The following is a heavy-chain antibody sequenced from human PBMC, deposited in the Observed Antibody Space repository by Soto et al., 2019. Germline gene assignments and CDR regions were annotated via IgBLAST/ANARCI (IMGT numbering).Heavy chain of an antibody. J-gene: IGHJ4*02. CDR3: ATSYGNAWYTY. Sequence: PSETLSLTCAVYGGSFSGYYWSWIRQPPGKGLEWIGEINHSGSSNYNPSLKSRFTISVDTSKNQFSLQLSSVTAEDTAVYYCATSYGNAWYTYWGQGTQVTVSS. D-gene: IGHD6-13*01. CDR1: GGSFSGYY. CDR2: INHSGSS. V-gene: IGHV4-34*01.